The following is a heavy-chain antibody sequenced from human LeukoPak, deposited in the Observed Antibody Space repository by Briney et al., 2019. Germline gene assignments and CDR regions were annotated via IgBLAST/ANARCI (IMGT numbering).Heavy chain of an antibody. CDR1: GGSISSYY. V-gene: IGHV4-59*01. D-gene: IGHD4-11*01. CDR3: ARTTVTFDY. CDR2: IYYSGST. Sequence: SETLSLTCTVSGGSISSYYWSWIRQPPGKGLEWIGYIYYSGSTNYNPSLKSRVTISADTSKSQFSLKLSSVTAADTAVYYCARTTVTFDYWGQGTLVTVSS. J-gene: IGHJ4*02.